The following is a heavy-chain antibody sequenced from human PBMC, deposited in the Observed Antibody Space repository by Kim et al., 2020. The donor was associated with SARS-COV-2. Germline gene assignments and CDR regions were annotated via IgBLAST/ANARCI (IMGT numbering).Heavy chain of an antibody. CDR3: ARDSGYSSSWYEGSAFDI. V-gene: IGHV1-2*06. CDR2: INPNSGGT. Sequence: ASVKVSCKASGYTFTGYYMHWVRQAPGQGLEWMGRINPNSGGTNYAQKFQGRVTMTRDTSISTAYMELSRLRSDDTAVYYCARDSGYSSSWYEGSAFDIWGQGTMVTVSS. CDR1: GYTFTGYY. D-gene: IGHD6-13*01. J-gene: IGHJ3*02.